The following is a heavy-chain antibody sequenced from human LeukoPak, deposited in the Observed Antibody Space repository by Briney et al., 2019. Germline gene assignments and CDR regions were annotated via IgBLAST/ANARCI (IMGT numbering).Heavy chain of an antibody. Sequence: PGGSLRLSCAASGFTFSSYWMYWVRQAPGKGLVRVSRINSDGSSTSHADSVKGRFTISRDNAKNTLYLQMNSLRAEDTAVYYCAREGGYSHAFDYWGQGTLVTVSS. J-gene: IGHJ4*02. V-gene: IGHV3-74*01. CDR3: AREGGYSHAFDY. D-gene: IGHD3-22*01. CDR1: GFTFSSYW. CDR2: INSDGSST.